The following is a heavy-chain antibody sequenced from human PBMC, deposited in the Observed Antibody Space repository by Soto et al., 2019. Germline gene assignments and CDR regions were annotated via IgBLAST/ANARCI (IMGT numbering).Heavy chain of an antibody. CDR1: GGSISSSSYY. J-gene: IGHJ6*02. CDR2: IYYSGST. Sequence: PSETLSLTCTVSGGSISSSSYYWGWIRQPPGKGLEWIGSIYYSGSTYYNPSLKSRVTISVDTSKNQFSLKLSSVTAADTAVYYCAGQDHYYYYGMDVWGQGTTVT. V-gene: IGHV4-39*01. CDR3: AGQDHYYYYGMDV.